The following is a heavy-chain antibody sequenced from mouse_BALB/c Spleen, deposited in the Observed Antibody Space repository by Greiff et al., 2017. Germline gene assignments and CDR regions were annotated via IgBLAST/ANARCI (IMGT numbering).Heavy chain of an antibody. CDR2: IWSGGST. J-gene: IGHJ4*01. D-gene: IGHD3-2*01. V-gene: IGHV2-2*02. CDR3: AKKSGQLGSAMDY. CDR1: GFSLTSYG. Sequence: VQRVESGPGLVQPSQSLSITCTVSGFSLTSYGVHWVRQSPGKGLEWLGVIWSGGSTDYNAAFISRLSISKDNTKSQVFFKMNSLQANDTAIYYGAKKSGQLGSAMDYWGQGTSVTVSS.